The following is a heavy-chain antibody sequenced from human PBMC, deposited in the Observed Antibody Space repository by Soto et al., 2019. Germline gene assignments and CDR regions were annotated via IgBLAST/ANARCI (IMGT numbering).Heavy chain of an antibody. D-gene: IGHD1-1*01. V-gene: IGHV1-46*01. CDR2: INPSGGDT. J-gene: IGHJ3*01. CDR3: ARDRGGTDWENEGRDF. Sequence: QVQLVQYGAEVKKPGASVKVSCKTSGYIFTSRYMHWVRQAPGQGLEWMAIINPSGGDTIYAQGFQGRVTVTSDTSTNTVYMELSALRFEDTAVYFCARDRGGTDWENEGRDFWSQGTKVTVSS. CDR1: GYIFTSRY.